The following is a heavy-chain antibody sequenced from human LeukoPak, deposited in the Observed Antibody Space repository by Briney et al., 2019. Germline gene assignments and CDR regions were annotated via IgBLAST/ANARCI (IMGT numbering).Heavy chain of an antibody. Sequence: PGGSLRLSCSASGFTLSSYAMHWVRQAPGKGLEYVSAISSNGGSTTYADSVKDRFTISRDNSKNTLYLQMSSLRAEDTAVYYCAKAGSGSYYKSRSGMDVWGKGTTVIVSS. CDR3: AKAGSGSYYKSRSGMDV. V-gene: IGHV3-64D*06. CDR2: ISSNGGST. D-gene: IGHD3-10*01. J-gene: IGHJ6*04. CDR1: GFTLSSYA.